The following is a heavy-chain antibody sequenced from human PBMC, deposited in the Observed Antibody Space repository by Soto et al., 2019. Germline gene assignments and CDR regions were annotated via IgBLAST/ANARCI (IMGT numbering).Heavy chain of an antibody. D-gene: IGHD6-19*01. CDR1: GFTFSSYA. J-gene: IGHJ2*01. CDR2: ISGSGGST. CDR3: AKIPRIAVAVSVPFDL. Sequence: GGSLRLSCAASGFTFSSYAMSWVRQAPGKGLEWVSAISGSGGSTYYADSVKGRFTISRDNSKNTLYLQMNSLRAEDTAVYYCAKIPRIAVAVSVPFDLWGRGTLVTVSS. V-gene: IGHV3-23*01.